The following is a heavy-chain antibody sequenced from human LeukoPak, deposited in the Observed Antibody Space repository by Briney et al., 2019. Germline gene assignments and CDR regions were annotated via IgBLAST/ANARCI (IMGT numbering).Heavy chain of an antibody. Sequence: ASVKVSCKASGNTFTSYGISWVRQAPGQGLEWMGWINPNSGGTNSAQKFQGRVTMTKDTSISTAYMELSRLRSDDTAVYFCARAIAVVDYWGQGTLVTISS. V-gene: IGHV1-2*02. CDR3: ARAIAVVDY. CDR2: INPNSGGT. CDR1: GNTFTSYG. J-gene: IGHJ4*02. D-gene: IGHD6-19*01.